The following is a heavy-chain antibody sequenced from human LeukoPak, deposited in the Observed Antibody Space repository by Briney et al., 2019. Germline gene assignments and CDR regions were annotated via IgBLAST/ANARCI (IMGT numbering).Heavy chain of an antibody. J-gene: IGHJ5*02. D-gene: IGHD3-10*01. CDR3: VRDLDGSGSYHWFDP. Sequence: PGGALRLSCAASGFTFSSYWMHWVRQAPGKGRVWVSRIKSDGSSTSYADSVKGRFTISRDNAKNTLYLQMNSLTAEDTAVHYCVRDLDGSGSYHWFDPWGQGTLVTVSS. CDR2: IKSDGSST. CDR1: GFTFSSYW. V-gene: IGHV3-74*01.